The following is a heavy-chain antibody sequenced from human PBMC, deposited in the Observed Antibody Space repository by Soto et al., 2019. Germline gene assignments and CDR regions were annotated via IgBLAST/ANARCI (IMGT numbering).Heavy chain of an antibody. Sequence: QVQLQQWGAGLLKPSETLSLTCAVYGGSFSGYYWSWIRQPPGKGLEWIGEINHIGSTNYNPSLKSRVTISVETSKNQFSLKLSSVTAADTAVYYCARARRGLGYWGQGTLVTVSS. CDR3: ARARRGLGY. D-gene: IGHD6-19*01. V-gene: IGHV4-34*01. J-gene: IGHJ4*02. CDR2: INHIGST. CDR1: GGSFSGYY.